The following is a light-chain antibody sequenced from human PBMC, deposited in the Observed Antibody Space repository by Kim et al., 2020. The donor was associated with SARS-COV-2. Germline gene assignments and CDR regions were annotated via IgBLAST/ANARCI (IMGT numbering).Light chain of an antibody. J-gene: IGLJ2*01. CDR3: SSYAGSNVV. V-gene: IGLV2-8*01. CDR2: EVS. Sequence: QSALTQPPSASGSPGQSVTISCTGTSSDVGGYNYVSWYQQQPGKAPKLMIYEVSKRPSGVPDRFSGSKSGNTASLTVSGLQAEDEADYYCSSYAGSNVVFGGGTQLTVL. CDR1: SSDVGGYNY.